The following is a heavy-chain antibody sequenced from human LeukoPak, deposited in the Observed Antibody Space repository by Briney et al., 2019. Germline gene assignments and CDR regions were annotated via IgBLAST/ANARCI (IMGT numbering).Heavy chain of an antibody. D-gene: IGHD6-6*01. CDR1: GYTFTGYY. V-gene: IGHV1-2*02. CDR3: ASKVYSSSSADAFDI. Sequence: ASVKVSCKASGYTFTGYYMHWVRQVPGQGLEWMGWINPNSGGTNYAQKFQGRVTMTRDTSISTAYMELSRLRSDDTAVYYCASKVYSSSSADAFDIWGQGTMVTVSS. J-gene: IGHJ3*02. CDR2: INPNSGGT.